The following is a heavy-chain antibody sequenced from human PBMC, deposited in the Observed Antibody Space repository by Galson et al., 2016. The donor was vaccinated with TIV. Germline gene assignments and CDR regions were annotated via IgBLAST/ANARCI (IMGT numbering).Heavy chain of an antibody. V-gene: IGHV5-51*01. CDR2: IYPRDSDT. CDR1: GYIYTNYL. D-gene: IGHD4-17*01. Sequence: QSGAEVKKPGESLKISCKGSGYIYTNYLIGWVRQMPGKGLEWMGIIYPRDSDTRYSPSFQGQVTISADKSISTAYLQWSSLKASDTAMYYCGVKRDYGVAFDIWGQGTVVTVSS. CDR3: GVKRDYGVAFDI. J-gene: IGHJ3*02.